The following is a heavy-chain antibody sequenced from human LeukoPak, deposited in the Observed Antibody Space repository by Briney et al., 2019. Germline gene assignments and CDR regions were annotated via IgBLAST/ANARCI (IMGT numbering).Heavy chain of an antibody. CDR3: AALLVRGTWFDP. Sequence: SETLSLTCTVSGGSISSSSYYWGWIRQPPGKGLVWIGTIYYTGDTYYNPSLKSRVTISIDTSKNQFSLRLSSVTAADTAVYYCAALLVRGTWFDPWGQGTLVTDSS. CDR2: IYYTGDT. D-gene: IGHD1-26*01. V-gene: IGHV4-39*01. J-gene: IGHJ5*02. CDR1: GGSISSSSYY.